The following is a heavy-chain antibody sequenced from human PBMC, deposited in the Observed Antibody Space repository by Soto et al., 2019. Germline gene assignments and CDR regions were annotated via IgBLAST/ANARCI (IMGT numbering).Heavy chain of an antibody. J-gene: IGHJ3*02. CDR2: IYYSGST. V-gene: IGHV4-31*03. CDR3: ARYFDWTSAFDI. D-gene: IGHD3-9*01. CDR1: GGSISSGGYY. Sequence: SETLSLTCTVSGGSISSGGYYWSWIRHHPGKGLEWIGYIYYSGSTYYNPSLKSRVTISVDTSKNQFSLKLSSVTAADTAVYYCARYFDWTSAFDIWGQGTMVIVSS.